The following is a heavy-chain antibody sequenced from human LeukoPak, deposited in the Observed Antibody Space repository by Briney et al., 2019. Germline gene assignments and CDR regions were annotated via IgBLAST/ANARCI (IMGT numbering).Heavy chain of an antibody. D-gene: IGHD1-26*01. CDR3: ARDYLVGAPLDS. CDR1: GGSVAPYY. Sequence: PSETLSLTCSVSGGSVAPYYWNWIRQSPGKGLEWIGYIHYSGSTKYNPSLESRVTISVDTSRNQFSLKLNSVTAADTAVYFCARDYLVGAPLDSWGHGTLVTVSS. V-gene: IGHV4-59*02. J-gene: IGHJ5*01. CDR2: IHYSGST.